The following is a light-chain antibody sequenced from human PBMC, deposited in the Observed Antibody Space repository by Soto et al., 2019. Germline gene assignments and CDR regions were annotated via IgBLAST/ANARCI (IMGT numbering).Light chain of an antibody. V-gene: IGKV3-20*01. CDR2: GAC. CDR3: QQYGSSPGLT. Sequence: EIVRTQSPTTVSVSPGKRATLSCRASQSVSSSYLAWYQQTPGQAPRLRIYGACSRATGIRDRFSGSGSGTDFTLTISRLEPEAFAVYYCQQYGSSPGLTFGGGTKVDIK. J-gene: IGKJ4*01. CDR1: QSVSSSY.